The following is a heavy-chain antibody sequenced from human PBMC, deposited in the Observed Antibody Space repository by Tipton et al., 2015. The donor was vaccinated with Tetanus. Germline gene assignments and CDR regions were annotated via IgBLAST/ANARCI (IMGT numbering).Heavy chain of an antibody. J-gene: IGHJ4*02. CDR2: INHRGST. Sequence: TLSLTCAVYGGSFSGNYWSWIRQPPGKGLEWIGEINHRGSTMYNPSLKSRVAISGDTSKNQFSLRLTSVTAADTAVYYCARSKLLWFGESLSGFDSWGQGTLVTVSA. V-gene: IGHV4-34*01. D-gene: IGHD3-10*01. CDR3: ARSKLLWFGESLSGFDS. CDR1: GGSFSGNY.